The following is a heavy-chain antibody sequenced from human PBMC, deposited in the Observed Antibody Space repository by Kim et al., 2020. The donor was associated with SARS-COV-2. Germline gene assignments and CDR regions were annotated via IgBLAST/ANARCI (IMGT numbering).Heavy chain of an antibody. CDR2: IWSDANKI. CDR1: GFTFRSYA. J-gene: IGHJ6*02. V-gene: IGHV3-33*01. Sequence: GSLRLSCAASGFTFRSYAFHWVRQAPGKGLEWVAVIWSDANKIYYADSVKGRFTISRDNSKNTLYLQMNRLRAEDTAVYYCARGSSRFFNYYAMDVWGQGTTVTVSS. D-gene: IGHD3-10*01. CDR3: ARGSSRFFNYYAMDV.